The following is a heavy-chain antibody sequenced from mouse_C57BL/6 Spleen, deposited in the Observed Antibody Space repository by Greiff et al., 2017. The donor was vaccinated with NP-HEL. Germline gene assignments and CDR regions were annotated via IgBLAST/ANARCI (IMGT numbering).Heavy chain of an antibody. Sequence: VQLQQSGPELVKPGASVKISCKASGYAFSSSWMNWVKQRPGKGLEWIGRIYPGDGDTNYNGKFKGKATLTADKSSSTAYMQLSSLTSEDSAVYFCALGELGPAWFAYWGQGTLVTVSA. J-gene: IGHJ3*01. V-gene: IGHV1-82*01. CDR2: IYPGDGDT. CDR3: ALGELGPAWFAY. CDR1: GYAFSSSW. D-gene: IGHD4-1*01.